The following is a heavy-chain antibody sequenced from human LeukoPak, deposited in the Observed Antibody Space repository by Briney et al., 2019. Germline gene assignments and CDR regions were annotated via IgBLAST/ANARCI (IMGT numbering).Heavy chain of an antibody. CDR2: IFSRSESI. Sequence: GGSLRLSCAASGFNFGAYTINWVRQAPGKGLEWVSCIFSRSESILYADSVKGRFTISRDNAKNSLYLQMDSLRVEDTAAYYCARDFFHSSDSRPFDYWGQGTLVTVSS. CDR1: GFNFGAYT. D-gene: IGHD3-22*01. CDR3: ARDFFHSSDSRPFDY. V-gene: IGHV3-21*01. J-gene: IGHJ4*02.